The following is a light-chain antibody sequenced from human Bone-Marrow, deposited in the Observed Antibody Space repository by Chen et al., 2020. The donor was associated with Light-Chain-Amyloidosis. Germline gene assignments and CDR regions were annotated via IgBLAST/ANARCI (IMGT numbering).Light chain of an antibody. CDR2: DVN. V-gene: IGLV2-14*03. J-gene: IGLJ3*02. Sequence: QSALSQSASVSGSPGQSITISCTGSSSDLGRNKYVSWYQHYPGKAPRLMIYDVNNRPSGVSNRFSGSKSGSTASLTISGLQAEDEAAYYCSSITDSTTWVFGGGTKVTVL. CDR1: SSDLGRNKY. CDR3: SSITDSTTWV.